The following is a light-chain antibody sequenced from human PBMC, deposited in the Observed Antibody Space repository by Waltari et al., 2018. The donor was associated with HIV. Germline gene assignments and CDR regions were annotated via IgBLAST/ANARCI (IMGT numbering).Light chain of an antibody. CDR3: QVWDSTSDHVV. CDR1: NIERKS. Sequence: SSALTQPPSVSVAPGKTARITWGGENIERKSGHWYQQKPGQAPLLVIYYDTDRPSGIPERFSGSNSGDTATLTISRVGDGDEADYFCQVWDSTSDHVVFGGGTKLTVL. J-gene: IGLJ3*02. CDR2: YDT. V-gene: IGLV3-21*04.